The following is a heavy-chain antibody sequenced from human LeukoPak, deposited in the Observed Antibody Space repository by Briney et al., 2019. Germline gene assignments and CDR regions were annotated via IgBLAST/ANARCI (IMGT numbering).Heavy chain of an antibody. J-gene: IGHJ6*03. Sequence: SETLSLTCTVSGGSISSYYWGWIRQPPGKGLEWIGSIYYSGSTYYNPSLKSRVTISVDTSKNQFSLKLSSVTAADTAVYYCARGSWSRPNYGSGRGVYYYYYMDVWGKGTTVTVSS. D-gene: IGHD3-10*01. CDR2: IYYSGST. CDR1: GGSISSYY. V-gene: IGHV4-39*07. CDR3: ARGSWSRPNYGSGRGVYYYYYMDV.